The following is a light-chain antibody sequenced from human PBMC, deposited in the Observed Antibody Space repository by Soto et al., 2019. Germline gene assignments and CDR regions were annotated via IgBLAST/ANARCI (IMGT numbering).Light chain of an antibody. CDR2: RNN. V-gene: IGLV1-47*01. J-gene: IGLJ7*01. Sequence: QSVLTQPPSASGTPGQRVTISCSGSSSNIGSNYVYWYQQLPGTAPKLLIYRNNQRPSEVPDRFSGSKSGTSASLAISGLRSDDEADYYCAAWDDSLSGAVFGGGTQLTVL. CDR3: AAWDDSLSGAV. CDR1: SSNIGSNY.